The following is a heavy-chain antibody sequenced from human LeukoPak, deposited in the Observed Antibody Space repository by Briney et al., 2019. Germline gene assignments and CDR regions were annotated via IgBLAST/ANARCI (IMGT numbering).Heavy chain of an antibody. CDR1: GYTFNVYY. Sequence: ASVKVSCKASGYTFNVYYIHWVRQAPGQGLEWMAWINPNSGGTDYAHKFQGRVTMTRDTSISTAYMGLSRLRSDDTAVYYCTRGARGGGYEAFDFWGQGTLVTVSS. J-gene: IGHJ4*02. D-gene: IGHD5-12*01. CDR2: INPNSGGT. CDR3: TRGARGGGYEAFDF. V-gene: IGHV1-2*02.